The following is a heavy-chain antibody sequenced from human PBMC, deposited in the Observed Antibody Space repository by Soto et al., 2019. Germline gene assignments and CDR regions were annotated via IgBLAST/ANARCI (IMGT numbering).Heavy chain of an antibody. CDR1: GYSFTSYW. D-gene: IGHD3-10*01. Sequence: RGESLKISCKGSGYSFTSYWISWVRQMPGKGLEWMGRIDPSDSYTNYSPSFQGHVTISADKSISTAYLQWSSLKASDTAMYYCARGITMVRGVIMPFWGQGNLVPVSS. CDR3: ARGITMVRGVIMPF. V-gene: IGHV5-10-1*01. CDR2: IDPSDSYT. J-gene: IGHJ4*02.